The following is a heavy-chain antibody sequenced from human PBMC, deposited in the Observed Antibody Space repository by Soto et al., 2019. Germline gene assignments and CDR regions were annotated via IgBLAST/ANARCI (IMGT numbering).Heavy chain of an antibody. V-gene: IGHV4-59*01. CDR1: GGSISRYY. Sequence: PWETLSLTCTVSGGSISRYYWSWIRQPPGKGLEWIGYIYYSGSTNYNPSLKSRVTISVDTSKNQFSLKLSSVTAADTAVYYCAGYIVGATTGVDPWGQGTLVTVSS. CDR3: AGYIVGATTGVDP. CDR2: IYYSGST. J-gene: IGHJ5*02. D-gene: IGHD1-26*01.